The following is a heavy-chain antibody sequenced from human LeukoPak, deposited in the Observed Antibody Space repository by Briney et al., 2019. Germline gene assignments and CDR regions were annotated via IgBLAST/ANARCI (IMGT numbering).Heavy chain of an antibody. CDR3: ARDKQQLVLGWFDP. CDR1: GFTFTTYW. CDR2: IKQDGSEQ. Sequence: GGSLRLSCAASGFTFTTYWMGWVRQAPGKGLEWVANIKQDGSEQYYVDSVKGRFTISRDNAKNSLYLQMNSLRAEDTAVYYCARDKQQLVLGWFDPWGQGTLVTVSS. J-gene: IGHJ5*02. D-gene: IGHD6-13*01. V-gene: IGHV3-7*01.